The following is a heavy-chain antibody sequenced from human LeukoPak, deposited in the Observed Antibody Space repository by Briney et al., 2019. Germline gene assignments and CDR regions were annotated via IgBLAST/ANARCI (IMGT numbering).Heavy chain of an antibody. CDR1: VSGLCSNAYG. CDR2: IRSDGSSK. CDR3: ARDPPLSTVRFDY. D-gene: IGHD2-21*02. V-gene: IGHV3-30*02. Sequence: GGSLRLSCVVSVSGLCSNAYGWHWVRQAPGMGLEWVAFIRSDGSSKYYSDSVKGRFTISRDRSINTLFLEMNSLRREDTAVYYCARDPPLSTVRFDYWGQGTLVIVSS. J-gene: IGHJ4*02.